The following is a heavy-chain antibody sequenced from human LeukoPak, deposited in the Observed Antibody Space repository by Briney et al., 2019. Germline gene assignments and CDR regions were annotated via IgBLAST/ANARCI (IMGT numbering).Heavy chain of an antibody. J-gene: IGHJ4*02. V-gene: IGHV1-3*01. CDR1: GYTFTAYA. D-gene: IGHD5-12*01. Sequence: ASVKVSCKASGYTFTAYAMHWVRQAPGQRLEGMGRINAGSGHTYSSQEFQGRITIARDTSASIAYMELSSLRSDDTAVYYRARDASGYYYFDYWGQATLVTVSS. CDR2: INAGSGHT. CDR3: ARDASGYYYFDY.